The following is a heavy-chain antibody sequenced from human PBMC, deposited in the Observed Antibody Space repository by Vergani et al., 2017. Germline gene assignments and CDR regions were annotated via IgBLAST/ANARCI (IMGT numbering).Heavy chain of an antibody. CDR2: IIPIYGTA. Sequence: QVQLVQSGAEVKKPGSSVKVSCKASGGTFSSYAISWVRQAPGQGLEWMGRIIPIYGTANYAQKFQGRVTITADESTSTAYVELSSLRSDDTAVYYCARVPTGAPRITIVGVVQASYYYVDVWGKGTTVTVSS. CDR1: GGTFSSYA. D-gene: IGHD3-3*01. J-gene: IGHJ6*03. V-gene: IGHV1-69*13. CDR3: ARVPTGAPRITIVGVVQASYYYVDV.